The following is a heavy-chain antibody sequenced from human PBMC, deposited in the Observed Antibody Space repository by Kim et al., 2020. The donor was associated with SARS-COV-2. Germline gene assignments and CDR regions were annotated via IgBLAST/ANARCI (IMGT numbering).Heavy chain of an antibody. J-gene: IGHJ4*02. D-gene: IGHD6-13*01. V-gene: IGHV1-24*01. Sequence: ASVKVSCKVSGYTLTELSMHWVRQAPGKGLEWMGGFDPEDGESIYAQKFQGRATMTEHTSTDTAYMELSSLRSEDTAVYYCATWSSSSWYLLRDWGQGTLVTVSS. CDR3: ATWSSSSWYLLRD. CDR2: FDPEDGES. CDR1: GYTLTELS.